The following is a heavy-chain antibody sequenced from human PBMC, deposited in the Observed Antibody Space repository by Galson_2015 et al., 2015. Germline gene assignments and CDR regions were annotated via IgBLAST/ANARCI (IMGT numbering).Heavy chain of an antibody. CDR1: GFTFSTSD. D-gene: IGHD4-17*01. J-gene: IGHJ4*02. CDR2: ISSDGSNK. CDR3: ARGRGSTVITTVDY. V-gene: IGHV3-30-3*01. Sequence: SLRLSCAASGFTFSTSDIHWVRQTPGKGLDWVSTISSDGSNKHFADSVKGRFTISRDNSKNTVYLLMNNVRGEDTAVYYCARGRGSTVITTVDYWGQGTLVTVPS.